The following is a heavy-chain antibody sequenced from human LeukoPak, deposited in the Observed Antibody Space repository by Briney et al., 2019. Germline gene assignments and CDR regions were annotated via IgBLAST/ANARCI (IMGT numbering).Heavy chain of an antibody. Sequence: PGGSLRLSCAASGFTFSSYSMNWVRQAPGKGLEWVSSISSSSSYIYYADSVKGRFTISRDNAKNSLYLQMNSLRAEDTAVYYCARARGYSYGYADYWGQGTLVTVSS. CDR2: ISSSSSYI. CDR1: GFTFSSYS. D-gene: IGHD5-18*01. J-gene: IGHJ4*02. CDR3: ARARGYSYGYADY. V-gene: IGHV3-21*01.